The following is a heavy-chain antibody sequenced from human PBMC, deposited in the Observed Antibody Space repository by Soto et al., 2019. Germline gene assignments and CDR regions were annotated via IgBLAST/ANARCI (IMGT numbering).Heavy chain of an antibody. CDR3: AKDSYKYSSSLRGGYFDY. V-gene: IGHV3-23*01. J-gene: IGHJ4*02. Sequence: GGTRDPSWKVSGFPLRSYVLSWVCQAQGKGLERVSGISGGGSNTFYADYVKGRFTISRDNSKNTLLLQMNSLGAEDTAVYYCAKDSYKYSSSLRGGYFDYWGQGIGVTVSS. D-gene: IGHD4-4*01. CDR2: ISGGGSNT. CDR1: GFPLRSYV.